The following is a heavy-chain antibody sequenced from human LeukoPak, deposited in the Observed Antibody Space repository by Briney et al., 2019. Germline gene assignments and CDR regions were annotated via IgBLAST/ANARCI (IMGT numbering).Heavy chain of an antibody. Sequence: GGSLRLSCTSSGFTFNKYAMTWVRRAPGKGLEWVSSITASGDSTYCADSVKGRFTISRDNYKNTLYLQMSSLRAEDTAVYYCARDYTTSGIVTSFDYWGQGSLVTVSS. CDR3: ARDYTTSGIVTSFDY. CDR1: GFTFNKYA. D-gene: IGHD1-1*01. CDR2: ITASGDST. J-gene: IGHJ4*02. V-gene: IGHV3-23*01.